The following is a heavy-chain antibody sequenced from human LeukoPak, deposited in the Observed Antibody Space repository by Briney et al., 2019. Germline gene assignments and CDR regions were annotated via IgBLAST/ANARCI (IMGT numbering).Heavy chain of an antibody. D-gene: IGHD3-22*01. Sequence: ASVKVSCTASGYTFTSYNMHWARQAPGQRLEWMGWINVGNGNTKSSQKFQGRVTITRDTSASTAYMELSSLRSEDTAVYYCARDGFSYSSGYHYPYYFDYWGQGTLVTVSS. J-gene: IGHJ4*02. V-gene: IGHV1-3*01. CDR3: ARDGFSYSSGYHYPYYFDY. CDR2: INVGNGNT. CDR1: GYTFTSYN.